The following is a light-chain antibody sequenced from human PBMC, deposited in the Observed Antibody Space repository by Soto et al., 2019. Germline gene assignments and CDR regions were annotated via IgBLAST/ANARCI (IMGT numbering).Light chain of an antibody. Sequence: EIVLTQSPATLSLSPGERATLSCRASQSVSSSLAWYQQKPGQAPRLLIYDASNRATGIPARFSASGSGTDFTLTINRLEPEDFAVYYCQQYGSSPPTFGQGTRLEI. CDR3: QQYGSSPPT. J-gene: IGKJ5*01. CDR1: QSVSSS. V-gene: IGKV3-20*01. CDR2: DAS.